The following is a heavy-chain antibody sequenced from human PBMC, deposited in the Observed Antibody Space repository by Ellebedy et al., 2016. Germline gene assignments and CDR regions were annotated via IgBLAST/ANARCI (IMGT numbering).Heavy chain of an antibody. V-gene: IGHV3-49*03. Sequence: GESLKISXTTSGFTFGDYAMTWFRQAPGKGLEWVGFIRTKINGGTTEHATSLEGRFTISRDDSKSIAYLQMNSLKTEDTAVYYCSRNGYNSGGDYWGQGALVTVSS. CDR1: GFTFGDYA. CDR2: IRTKINGGTT. J-gene: IGHJ4*02. CDR3: SRNGYNSGGDY. D-gene: IGHD6-19*01.